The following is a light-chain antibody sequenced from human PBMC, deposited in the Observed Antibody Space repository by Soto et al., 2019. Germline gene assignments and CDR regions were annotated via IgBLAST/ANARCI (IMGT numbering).Light chain of an antibody. Sequence: QSVLTQPASVSGSPGQSITISCTGTSSDVGAYNYDSWYQQHPGKVPKLIIYDVNNRPSGVSNRFSGSTFGNTASLTISGHQSEDEADYYCSSYTSATTYVFGTGTKLTVL. CDR3: SSYTSATTYV. CDR1: SSDVGAYNY. J-gene: IGLJ1*01. CDR2: DVN. V-gene: IGLV2-14*01.